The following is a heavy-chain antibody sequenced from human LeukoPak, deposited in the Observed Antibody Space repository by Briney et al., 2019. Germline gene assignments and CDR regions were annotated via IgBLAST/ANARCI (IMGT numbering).Heavy chain of an antibody. CDR1: GFTFDDYA. J-gene: IGHJ3*02. V-gene: IGHV3-9*01. CDR3: AAAAGAFDI. Sequence: GGSLRLSCAASGFTFDDYAMHWVRQAPGKGLEWVSGISWNSGSIGYADSVKGRFTISRDNAKNSLYLQMNSLRAEDTALCYCAAAAGAFDIWGQGTMVTVSS. CDR2: ISWNSGSI. D-gene: IGHD6-13*01.